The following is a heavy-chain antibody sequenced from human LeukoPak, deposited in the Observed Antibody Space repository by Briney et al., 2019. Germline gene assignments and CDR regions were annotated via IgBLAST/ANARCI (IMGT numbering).Heavy chain of an antibody. CDR1: GGSFSGYY. CDR3: ARAHSPYYYYYMDV. Sequence: SETLSLTCAVYGGSFSGYYWSWIRQPPGKGLEWIGEINHSGSTNYNPSLKSRVTISVDTSKNQFSLKLSSVTAADTAVYYCARAHSPYYYYYMDVWGKGTTVTVSS. D-gene: IGHD4-11*01. CDR2: INHSGST. J-gene: IGHJ6*03. V-gene: IGHV4-34*01.